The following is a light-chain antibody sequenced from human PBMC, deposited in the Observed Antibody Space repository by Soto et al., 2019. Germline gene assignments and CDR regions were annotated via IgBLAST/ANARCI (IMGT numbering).Light chain of an antibody. J-gene: IGLJ1*01. CDR3: SSYTSSSPPYV. Sequence: QSVLTQPASVSGSPGQSITISCTGTSSDDGGYNYVSWYQQHPGKAPKLMIYDVSNRPSGVSNRFSGSKSGITASLTISGLQAEDEADYYCSSYTSSSPPYVFGTGTKVTVL. CDR2: DVS. V-gene: IGLV2-14*01. CDR1: SSDDGGYNY.